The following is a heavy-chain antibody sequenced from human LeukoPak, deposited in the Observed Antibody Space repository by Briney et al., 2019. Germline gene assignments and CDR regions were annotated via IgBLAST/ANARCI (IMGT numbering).Heavy chain of an antibody. CDR2: ISGSGGST. Sequence: GGSLRLSCAASGFTFSSYAMSWVRQAPGKGLEWVSAISGSGGSTYYADSAKGRFTISRDTSKNTLYLQMNSLRAEDTAVYYCAKDPQLNYYDSGPAFRHWGQGTLVTVSS. CDR3: AKDPQLNYYDSGPAFRH. V-gene: IGHV3-23*01. CDR1: GFTFSSYA. D-gene: IGHD3-22*01. J-gene: IGHJ1*01.